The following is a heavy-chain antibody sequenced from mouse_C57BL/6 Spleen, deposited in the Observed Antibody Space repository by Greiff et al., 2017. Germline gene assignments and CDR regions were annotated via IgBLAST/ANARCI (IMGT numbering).Heavy chain of an antibody. CDR1: GFTFSSYA. J-gene: IGHJ3*01. CDR2: ISDGGSYT. D-gene: IGHD2-3*01. V-gene: IGHV5-4*03. Sequence: EVNVVESGGGLVKPGGSLKLSCAASGFTFSSYAMSWVRQTPEKRLEWVATISDGGSYTYYPDNVKGRFTISRDNAKNNLYLQMSHLKSEDTAMYYCARFYDGYYAWFAYWGQGTLVTVSA. CDR3: ARFYDGYYAWFAY.